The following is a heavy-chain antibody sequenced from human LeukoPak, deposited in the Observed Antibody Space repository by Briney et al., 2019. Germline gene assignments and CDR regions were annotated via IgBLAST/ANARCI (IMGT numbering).Heavy chain of an antibody. J-gene: IGHJ4*02. D-gene: IGHD6-19*01. Sequence: GGSLRLSCAASGFTFSSYAMNWVRQAPGKGLEWVSGSGSGISTYYADSVKGRFTISRDNSKNTLYPQMNSLRAEDTAVYYCAKVAGKIGYYFDYWGQGTLVTVSS. CDR2: SGSGIST. CDR3: AKVAGKIGYYFDY. V-gene: IGHV3-23*01. CDR1: GFTFSSYA.